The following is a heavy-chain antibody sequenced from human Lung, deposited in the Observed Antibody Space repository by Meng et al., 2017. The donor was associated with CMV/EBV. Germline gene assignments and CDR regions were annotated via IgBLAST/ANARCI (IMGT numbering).Heavy chain of an antibody. J-gene: IGHJ4*02. CDR2: IIPIFGTA. CDR1: CTFSSYA. V-gene: IGHV1-69*05. D-gene: IGHD4-17*01. Sequence: CTFSSYAISWVRQAPGQGLEWMGGIIPIFGTANYAQKFQGRVTITTDESTSTAYMELSSLRSEDTAVYYCARVRSRDYGDFYAHFDYWGQGTLVTVSS. CDR3: ARVRSRDYGDFYAHFDY.